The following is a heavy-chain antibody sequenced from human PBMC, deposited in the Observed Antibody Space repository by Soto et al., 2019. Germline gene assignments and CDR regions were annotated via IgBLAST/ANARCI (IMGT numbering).Heavy chain of an antibody. Sequence: VQLVETGGGLIQPGGSLRLSCAASGFTVSSYHMSWVRQAPGKGLEWVSILYSGGSTHYADSVKGRFTISRDNSKNTLYLQMNNLRAEDTAVYYCARDFHFDYWGQGTLVTVSS. CDR3: ARDFHFDY. CDR1: GFTVSSYH. CDR2: LYSGGST. V-gene: IGHV3-53*02. J-gene: IGHJ4*02.